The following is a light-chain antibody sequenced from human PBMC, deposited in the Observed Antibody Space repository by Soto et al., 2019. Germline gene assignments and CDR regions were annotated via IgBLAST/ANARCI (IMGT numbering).Light chain of an antibody. V-gene: IGKV1-39*01. CDR3: LQTYDPPRT. J-gene: IGKJ1*01. CDR2: GES. CDR1: LNIGDS. Sequence: DVQMTQSPSSLSASGGDRVTITCRARLNIGDSLSWFQQKAGKPPTQLIYGESALQSGVPVRVSGSASGTDFTLILRQMQREDVATCYVLQTYDPPRTVGQGAKG.